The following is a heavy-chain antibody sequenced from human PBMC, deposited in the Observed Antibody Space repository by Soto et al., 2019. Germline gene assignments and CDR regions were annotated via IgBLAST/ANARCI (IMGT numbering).Heavy chain of an antibody. CDR2: IYYSGST. CDR3: ARITMIVVVQNRGRWFDP. J-gene: IGHJ5*02. V-gene: IGHV4-39*01. Sequence: SETLSLTCTVSGGSISSSSYYWGWIRQPPGKGLEWIGSIYYSGSTYYNPSLKSRVTISVDTSKNQFSLKLSSVTAADTAVYYCARITMIVVVQNRGRWFDPWGQGTLVTVS. D-gene: IGHD3-22*01. CDR1: GGSISSSSYY.